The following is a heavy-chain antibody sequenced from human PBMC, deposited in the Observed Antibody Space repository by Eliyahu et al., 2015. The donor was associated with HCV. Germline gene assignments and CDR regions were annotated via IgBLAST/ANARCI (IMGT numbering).Heavy chain of an antibody. Sequence: EVKKPGSSVKVSCKASGGTFSSYAISWVRQAPGQGLEWMGGIIPIFGTANYAQKFQGRVTITADESTSTAYMELSSLRSEDTAVYYCAREDVGFDMATRDAFDIWGQGTMDTVSS. CDR2: IIPIFGTA. CDR1: GGTFSSYA. D-gene: IGHD5-12*01. J-gene: IGHJ3*02. CDR3: AREDVGFDMATRDAFDI. V-gene: IGHV1-69*01.